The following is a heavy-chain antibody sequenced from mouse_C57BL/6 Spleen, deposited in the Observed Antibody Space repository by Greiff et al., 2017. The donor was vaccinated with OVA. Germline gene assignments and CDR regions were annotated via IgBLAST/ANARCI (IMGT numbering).Heavy chain of an antibody. V-gene: IGHV1-82*01. D-gene: IGHD2-4*01. CDR2: IYPGDGDT. CDR3: ARGIYYDYGDAMDY. Sequence: QVQLQQSGPELVKPGASVKISCKASGYAFSSSWMNWVKQRPGKGLEWIGRIYPGDGDTNYNGKFKGKATLTAVKSSSTAYMQLSSLTSEDSAVYFCARGIYYDYGDAMDYWGQGTSVTVSS. CDR1: GYAFSSSW. J-gene: IGHJ4*01.